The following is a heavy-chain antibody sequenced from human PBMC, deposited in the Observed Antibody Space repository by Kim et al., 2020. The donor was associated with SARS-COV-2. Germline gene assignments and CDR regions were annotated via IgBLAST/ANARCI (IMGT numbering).Heavy chain of an antibody. Sequence: ASVKVSCKASGYTFTGYYMHWVRQAPGQGLEWMGRINPNSGGTNYAQKFQGRVTMTRDTSISTAYMELSRLRSDDTAVYYCAREAGYSSFLYYYYGMDVWGQGTTVTVSS. CDR3: AREAGYSSFLYYYYGMDV. CDR2: INPNSGGT. V-gene: IGHV1-2*06. J-gene: IGHJ6*02. CDR1: GYTFTGYY. D-gene: IGHD6-19*01.